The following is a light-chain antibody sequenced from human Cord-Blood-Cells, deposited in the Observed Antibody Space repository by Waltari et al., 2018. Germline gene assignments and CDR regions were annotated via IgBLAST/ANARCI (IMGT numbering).Light chain of an antibody. CDR3: QTWGTGIRV. CDR1: SEHSSYA. J-gene: IGLJ3*02. CDR2: LNSDGSH. V-gene: IGLV4-69*01. Sequence: QLVLTQSPSASASLGASVKLTCTLSSEHSSYAIAWHQQQPEKGPRYLMKLNSDGSHSKGDGIPDRFSGSSSGAEPYLAISGRQSEDEADYYCQTWGTGIRVFGGGTKLTVL.